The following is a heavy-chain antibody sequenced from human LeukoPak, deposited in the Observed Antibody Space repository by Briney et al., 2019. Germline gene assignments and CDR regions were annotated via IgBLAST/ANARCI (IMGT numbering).Heavy chain of an antibody. CDR1: GSPLSSYG. V-gene: IGHV3-30*18. J-gene: IGHJ4*02. CDR2: ISYDGSNK. D-gene: IGHD3-10*01. CDR3: AKDRDTMVRGVINY. Sequence: GGPLRLPGAAPGSPLSSYGMPGVGQAPGKGLEGVDVISYDGSNKYYADSVKGRFPIARDNPKNTLYLQMNSLRAEDTALYYCAKDRDTMVRGVINYWGQGTLVTVSS.